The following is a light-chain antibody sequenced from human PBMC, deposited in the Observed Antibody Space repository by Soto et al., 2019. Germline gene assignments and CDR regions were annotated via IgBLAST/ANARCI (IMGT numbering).Light chain of an antibody. CDR3: GTWDTSLNVEV. Sequence: QSVLTQPPSVSSAPGQKVTISRSGNSSNIGDNFVAWYQQHPGTAPKLLIYDNSERPSGIPDRFSGSKSGTSATLGITGLQTGDEADYYCGTWDTSLNVEVFGTGTKVTVL. CDR1: SSNIGDNF. CDR2: DNS. J-gene: IGLJ1*01. V-gene: IGLV1-51*01.